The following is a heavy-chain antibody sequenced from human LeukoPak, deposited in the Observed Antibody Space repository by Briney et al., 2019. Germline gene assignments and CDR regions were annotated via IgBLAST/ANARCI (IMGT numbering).Heavy chain of an antibody. J-gene: IGHJ4*02. CDR2: ISSSSDAI. CDR1: GFTFSDYY. D-gene: IGHD6-19*01. V-gene: IGHV3-11*04. Sequence: GGSLRLSCAASGFTFSDYYMSWVRQAPGKGLEWVSYISSSSDAIYYADSVKGRFTISRDNAKNSLYLQMNSLRAEDTAIYYCAGGGQWLVHWGQGTLVTVSS. CDR3: AGGGQWLVH.